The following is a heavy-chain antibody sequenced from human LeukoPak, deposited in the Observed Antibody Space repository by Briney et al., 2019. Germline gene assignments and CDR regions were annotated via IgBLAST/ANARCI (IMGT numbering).Heavy chain of an antibody. CDR1: GFTFSGSA. Sequence: GGSLRLSCAASGFTFSGSAMHWVRQASGKGLEWVGRIRSKANSYATAYAASVKGRFTISRDDSENTAYLQMNSLKTEDTAVYYCTRSISGWTLDYWGQGTLVTVSS. CDR3: TRSISGWTLDY. D-gene: IGHD6-19*01. V-gene: IGHV3-73*01. CDR2: IRSKANSYAT. J-gene: IGHJ4*02.